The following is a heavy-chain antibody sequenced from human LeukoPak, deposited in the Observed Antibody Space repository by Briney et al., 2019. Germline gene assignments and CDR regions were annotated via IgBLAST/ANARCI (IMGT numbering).Heavy chain of an antibody. V-gene: IGHV4-59*12. CDR1: GGSISSYY. D-gene: IGHD2-15*01. CDR3: AREFFVVVVAASNWFDP. CDR2: IYYSGST. Sequence: PSETLSLTCTVSGGSISSYYWSWIRQPPGKGLEWIGYIYYSGSTNYNPSLKSRVTISVDTSKNQFSLKLSSVTAADTAVYYCAREFFVVVVAASNWFDPWGQGTLVTVSS. J-gene: IGHJ5*02.